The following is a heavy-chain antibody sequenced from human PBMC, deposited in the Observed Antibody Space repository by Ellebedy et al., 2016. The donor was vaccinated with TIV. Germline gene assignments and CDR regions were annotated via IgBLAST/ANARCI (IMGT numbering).Heavy chain of an antibody. V-gene: IGHV4-61*01. Sequence: SETLSLXCSVSGDSASSDTYYWSWIRQSPGKGLEWIGHIYYNGSTNYNPSLKSRVTISVDTSNNQFSLRLSSVTAADTAVYFCSTASFLRAEYFVCWGQGTLVTVSS. D-gene: IGHD2/OR15-2a*01. CDR1: GDSASSDTYY. J-gene: IGHJ4*02. CDR3: STASFLRAEYFVC. CDR2: IYYNGST.